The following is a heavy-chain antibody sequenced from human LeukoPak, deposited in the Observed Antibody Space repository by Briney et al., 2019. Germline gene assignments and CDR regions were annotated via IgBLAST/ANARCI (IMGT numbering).Heavy chain of an antibody. V-gene: IGHV4-4*02. CDR1: GGSISSSNW. CDR2: IYHSGST. J-gene: IGHJ4*02. Sequence: PSGTLSLTCAVSGGSISSSNWWSWVRQPPGKGLEWIGEIYHSGSTNYNPSLKSRVTISVDKSKNQFSLKLNSMTAADTAVYYCARGWGPAYCGGDCHRHFDYWGQGTLVTVSS. CDR3: ARGWGPAYCGGDCHRHFDY. D-gene: IGHD2-21*02.